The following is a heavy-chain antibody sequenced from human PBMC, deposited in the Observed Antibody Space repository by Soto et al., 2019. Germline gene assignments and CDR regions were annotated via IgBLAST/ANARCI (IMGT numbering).Heavy chain of an antibody. D-gene: IGHD3-10*01. CDR3: ARTRWFGEFDFDY. Sequence: GGSLRLSCAASGFTFSSYSMNWFRQAPGKGLEWVSSISSSSSYIYYADSVKGRFTISRDNAKNSLYLQMNSLRAEDTAVYYCARTRWFGEFDFDYWGQGTLVTVSS. J-gene: IGHJ4*02. CDR1: GFTFSSYS. CDR2: ISSSSSYI. V-gene: IGHV3-21*01.